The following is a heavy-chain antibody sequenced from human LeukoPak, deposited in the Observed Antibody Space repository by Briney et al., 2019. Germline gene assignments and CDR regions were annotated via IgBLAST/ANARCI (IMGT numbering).Heavy chain of an antibody. Sequence: SETLSLTCTVSGGSISSGSYYWSWIRQPAGKGLEWIGRIYTSGGTNYNPSLKSRVTISADTSKNQFSLKLSSVTAADTAVYYCARSHYSLRTYYYYYYMDVWGKGTTVTVSS. D-gene: IGHD4-11*01. V-gene: IGHV4-61*02. CDR3: ARSHYSLRTYYYYYYMDV. CDR2: IYTSGGT. CDR1: GGSISSGSYY. J-gene: IGHJ6*03.